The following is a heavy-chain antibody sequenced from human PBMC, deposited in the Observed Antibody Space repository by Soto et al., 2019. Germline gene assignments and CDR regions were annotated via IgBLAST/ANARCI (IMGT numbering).Heavy chain of an antibody. CDR1: GGSISTSYYY. CDR3: ARQAGAFGSYMDV. V-gene: IGHV4-39*01. Sequence: QLQLQESGPGLVKPSETLSLTCTVSGGSISTSYYYWGWIRQSPGKGLEWIGAIYYTGTTYYNPPLQRRATISVDTSKNQFSLKMSSVTAADTAVYFCARQAGAFGSYMDVWGKGPTVTVSS. J-gene: IGHJ6*03. CDR2: IYYTGTT. D-gene: IGHD3-16*01.